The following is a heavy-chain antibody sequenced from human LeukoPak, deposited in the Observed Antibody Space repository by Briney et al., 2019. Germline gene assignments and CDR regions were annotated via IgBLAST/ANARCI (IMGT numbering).Heavy chain of an antibody. CDR1: GFTFSNFG. D-gene: IGHD6-6*01. CDR3: AKAHGGGSSKGNLYSDY. Sequence: GGSLRLSCVGSGFTFSNFGLHWVRQPPGKGLEWVAVISHDEHYNNCADSVKGRFTISRDNSKNTLYLRMNSLRAEDTAVYYCAKAHGGGSSKGNLYSDYWGQGTLVTVSS. V-gene: IGHV3-30*18. CDR2: ISHDEHYN. J-gene: IGHJ4*02.